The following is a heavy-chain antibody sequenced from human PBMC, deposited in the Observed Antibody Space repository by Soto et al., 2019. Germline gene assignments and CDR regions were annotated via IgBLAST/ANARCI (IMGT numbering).Heavy chain of an antibody. V-gene: IGHV4-34*01. D-gene: IGHD3-10*01. CDR3: ARRLVRGYSRANFDY. Sequence: SETLSLTCAVYGGSFSGYYWSWIRQPPGKGLEWIGEINHSGSTNYNPSLKSRVTISVDTSKNQFSLKLSSVTAADTAVYYCARRLVRGYSRANFDYWGQGALVTVSS. CDR2: INHSGST. CDR1: GGSFSGYY. J-gene: IGHJ4*02.